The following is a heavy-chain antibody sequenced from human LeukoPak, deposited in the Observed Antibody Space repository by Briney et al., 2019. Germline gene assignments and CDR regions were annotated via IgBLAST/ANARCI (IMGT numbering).Heavy chain of an antibody. Sequence: GGSLRLSCAASGLTFSSNWLHWVRQAPGKGLVWVSLITGDGGSTNYADSVKGRFTISRDNAKNTLYLQMNSLRAEDTAVYYCARATYSGCYAGLWSQGTMVTVSS. CDR3: ARATYSGCYAGL. V-gene: IGHV3-74*01. J-gene: IGHJ3*01. D-gene: IGHD1-26*01. CDR1: GLTFSSNW. CDR2: ITGDGGST.